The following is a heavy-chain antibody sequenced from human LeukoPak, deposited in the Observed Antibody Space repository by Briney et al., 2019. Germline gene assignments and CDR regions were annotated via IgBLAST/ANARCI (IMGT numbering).Heavy chain of an antibody. Sequence: PGGSLRLSCAASGFTFSSYGMSWVRQAPGKGLEWVSAISGSGGSTYYADSVKGRFTISRDNSKNTLYLQMNSLRAEDTAVYYCARGVHKRYYYYYMDVWGKGTTVTVSS. J-gene: IGHJ6*03. V-gene: IGHV3-23*01. D-gene: IGHD1-1*01. CDR1: GFTFSSYG. CDR2: ISGSGGST. CDR3: ARGVHKRYYYYYMDV.